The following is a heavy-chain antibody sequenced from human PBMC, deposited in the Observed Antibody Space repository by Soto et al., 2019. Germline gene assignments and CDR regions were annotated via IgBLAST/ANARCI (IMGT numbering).Heavy chain of an antibody. D-gene: IGHD1-26*01. CDR2: INPKTGDT. V-gene: IGHV1-2*02. J-gene: IGHJ4*02. CDR3: ARWAVGALDF. Sequence: ASVKVSCKASGYTFTAYYLHWVRQAPGQGLEWMGWINPKTGDTTFAQKFQGRVTMTRDTSISTAYMELSSLESDDTAVYYCARWAVGALDFWGQGTKVTVSS. CDR1: GYTFTAYY.